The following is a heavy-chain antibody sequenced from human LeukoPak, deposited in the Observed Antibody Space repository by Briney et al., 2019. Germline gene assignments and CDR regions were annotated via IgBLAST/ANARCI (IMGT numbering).Heavy chain of an antibody. CDR3: AKEWSAFDI. D-gene: IGHD2-15*01. Sequence: GGSLRLSCAASGLTVTDYYMHWIRQAPGKGLEWVSFIGGRASNIYYADSVKGRFTISRDNAKNSLYLQMNSLRAEDTAVYYCAKEWSAFDIWGQGTMVTVSS. CDR1: GLTVTDYY. CDR2: IGGRASNI. V-gene: IGHV3-11*04. J-gene: IGHJ3*02.